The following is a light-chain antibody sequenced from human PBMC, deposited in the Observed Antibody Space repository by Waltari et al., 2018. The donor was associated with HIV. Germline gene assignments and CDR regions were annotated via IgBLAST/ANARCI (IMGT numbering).Light chain of an antibody. Sequence: SYELTQPPSVSVSPGQTASITCSGDKWEDKYVCWYQQKPGQSPGLFLYKARERPSGVPQRFSGSNSGNTATLTISGTQATDEADYFCQAWDGSNGVFGGGTKLTVL. CDR3: QAWDGSNGV. J-gene: IGLJ3*02. V-gene: IGLV3-1*01. CDR2: KAR. CDR1: KWEDKY.